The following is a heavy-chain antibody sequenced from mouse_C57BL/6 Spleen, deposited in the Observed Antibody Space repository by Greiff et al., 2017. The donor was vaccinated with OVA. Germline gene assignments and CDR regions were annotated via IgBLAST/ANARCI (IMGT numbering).Heavy chain of an antibody. CDR1: GYTFTSYG. D-gene: IGHD2-3*01. J-gene: IGHJ2*01. CDR3: ARSGDGYYYYFDY. CDR2: IYPRSGNT. Sequence: VKLVESGAELARPGASVKLSCKASGYTFTSYGISWVKQRTGQGLEWIGEIYPRSGNTSYNAKFKGKATLTADKSSSTAYMALRSLTSEDSAVYVCARSGDGYYYYFDYWGQGTTLTVSS. V-gene: IGHV1-81*01.